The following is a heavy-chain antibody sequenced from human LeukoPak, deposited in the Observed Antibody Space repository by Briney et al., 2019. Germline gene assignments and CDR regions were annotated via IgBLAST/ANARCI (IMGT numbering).Heavy chain of an antibody. V-gene: IGHV3-33*01. CDR1: GFTFSSYG. CDR2: IWYDGNNK. Sequence: PGGSLRLSCAASGFTFSSYGMHWVRQAPGKGLEWVAVIWYDGNNKYYADFVKGRFTISRDNSKNTLYLQLNSLRAEDTVVYNCARDRGSREDGMDVWGQGTTVTVSS. CDR3: ARDRGSREDGMDV. D-gene: IGHD1-26*01. J-gene: IGHJ6*02.